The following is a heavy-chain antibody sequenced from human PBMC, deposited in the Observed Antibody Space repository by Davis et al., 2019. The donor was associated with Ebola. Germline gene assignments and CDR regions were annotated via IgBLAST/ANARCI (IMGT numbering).Heavy chain of an antibody. CDR3: AREGRAVVVPAAISD. V-gene: IGHV4-34*01. CDR1: GGSFSGYY. CDR2: INHSGST. D-gene: IGHD2-2*01. J-gene: IGHJ4*02. Sequence: MPSETLSLTCAVYGGSFSGYYWSWIRQPPGKGLEWIGEINHSGSTYYNPSLKSRVTISVDTSKNQFSLKLSSVTAADTAVYYCAREGRAVVVPAAISDWGQGTLVTVSS.